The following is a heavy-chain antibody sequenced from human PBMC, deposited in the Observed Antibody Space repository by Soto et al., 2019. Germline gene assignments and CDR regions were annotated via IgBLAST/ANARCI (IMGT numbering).Heavy chain of an antibody. CDR2: IYTSGST. D-gene: IGHD2-2*01. J-gene: IGHJ5*02. Sequence: SETLSLTCTVSGGSISSYYWSWIRQPAGKGLEWIGRIYTSGSTNYNPSLKSRVTMSVDTSKNQFSLRLTSMTAADTAVYYCATGRSEVVPGAMETWGQGTLVTVSS. V-gene: IGHV4-4*07. CDR3: ATGRSEVVPGAMET. CDR1: GGSISSYY.